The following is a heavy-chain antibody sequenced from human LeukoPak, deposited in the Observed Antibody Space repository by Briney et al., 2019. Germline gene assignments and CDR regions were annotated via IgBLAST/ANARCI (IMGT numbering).Heavy chain of an antibody. J-gene: IGHJ4*02. CDR2: ISSSSSYI. CDR1: GFTFSSYS. CDR3: ARVAAAGIGEDY. Sequence: GGSLRLSCAAPGFTFSSYSMNWVRQAPGKGLEWVSSISSSSSYIYYADSVKGRFTISRDNAKNSLYLQMNSLRAEDTAVYYCARVAAAGIGEDYWGQGTLVTVSS. D-gene: IGHD6-13*01. V-gene: IGHV3-21*01.